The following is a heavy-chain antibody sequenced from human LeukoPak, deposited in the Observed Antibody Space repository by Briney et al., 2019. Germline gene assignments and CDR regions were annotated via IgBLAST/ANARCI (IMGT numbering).Heavy chain of an antibody. CDR1: GYTFTSYD. CDR3: ARKAPHDTSGWYFDL. Sequence: ASVKVSCKASGYTFTSYDINWVRQATGQGLEWMGWMNPNSGNTGYAQKFQGRLTMSRDTSTSTLYMDLSSLRSEDTAIYYCARKAPHDTSGWYFDLWGRGTLVTVSS. CDR2: MNPNSGNT. D-gene: IGHD3-22*01. J-gene: IGHJ2*01. V-gene: IGHV1-8*01.